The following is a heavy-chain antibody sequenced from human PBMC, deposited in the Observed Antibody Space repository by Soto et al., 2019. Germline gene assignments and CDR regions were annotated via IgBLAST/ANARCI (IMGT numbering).Heavy chain of an antibody. D-gene: IGHD3-16*02. CDR2: IWYDGSNK. CDR1: GFTFSSYG. CDR3: ARDPLYDFVWGSYRYTFDY. Sequence: QVQLVESGGGVVQPGRSLRLSCAASGFTFSSYGMHWVRQAPGKGLEWVAVIWYDGSNKYYADSVKGRFTISRDNSKNALYLQMNSLRAEDTAGYYCARDPLYDFVWGSYRYTFDYWGQGTLVTVSS. J-gene: IGHJ4*02. V-gene: IGHV3-33*01.